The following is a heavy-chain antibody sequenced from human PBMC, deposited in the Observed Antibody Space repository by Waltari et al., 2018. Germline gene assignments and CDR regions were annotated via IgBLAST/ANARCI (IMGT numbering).Heavy chain of an antibody. CDR1: GYTFTSYY. D-gene: IGHD6-13*01. CDR3: ARGGGIAGWFDP. J-gene: IGHJ5*02. CDR2: INPRGGRT. Sequence: QVQLVQSGAEVKKPGASVKVSCKASGYTFTSYYMHWVRQAPGQGLEWMGIINPRGGRTSYAQKFQGRGTMTRDTSTSTVYMELNSLRAEDTAVYYCARGGGIAGWFDPGGQGTLVTVSS. V-gene: IGHV1-46*01.